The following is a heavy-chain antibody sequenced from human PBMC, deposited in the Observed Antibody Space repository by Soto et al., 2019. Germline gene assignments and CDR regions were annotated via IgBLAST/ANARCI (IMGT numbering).Heavy chain of an antibody. CDR1: GFTFSSYG. V-gene: IGHV3-30*18. D-gene: IGHD5-12*01. CDR3: AKDRRWLQVWGYFDY. Sequence: QVQLVESGGGVVQPGRSLRLSCAASGFTFSSYGMHWVRQAPGKGLEWVAVISYDGSNKYYADSVKGRFTISRDNSKNPLYLQMNSLRAEDTAVYYCAKDRRWLQVWGYFDYWGQGTLVTVSS. J-gene: IGHJ4*02. CDR2: ISYDGSNK.